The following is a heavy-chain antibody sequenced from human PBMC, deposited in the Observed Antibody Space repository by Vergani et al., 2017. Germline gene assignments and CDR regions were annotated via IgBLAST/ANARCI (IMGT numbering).Heavy chain of an antibody. J-gene: IGHJ4*02. CDR1: GYTFTSYD. V-gene: IGHV1-8*01. CDR3: VTGRGIY. D-gene: IGHD6-13*01. Sequence: QVQLAQSGSEVKKPGASVKVSCKAAGYTFTSYDINWVRQATGQGLEWMGWMNPNSGNTGYEQKFQGRVTITRKTSISTAYMELSSLRSDDTAVYYCVTGRGIYWGQGTLVTVSS. CDR2: MNPNSGNT.